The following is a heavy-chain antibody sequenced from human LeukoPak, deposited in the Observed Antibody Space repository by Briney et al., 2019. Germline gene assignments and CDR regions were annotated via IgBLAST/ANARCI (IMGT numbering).Heavy chain of an antibody. V-gene: IGHV3-21*01. J-gene: IGHJ4*02. CDR2: ISSSSSYI. CDR1: GFTFSSYS. CDR3: ARGRGLAVAGSSSDY. Sequence: GGSLRLSCAAFGFTFSSYSMNWVRQAPGKGLEWVSSISSSSSYIYYADSVKGRFTISRDNAKNSLYLQMNSLRAEDTAVYYCARGRGLAVAGSSSDYWGQGTLVTVSS. D-gene: IGHD6-19*01.